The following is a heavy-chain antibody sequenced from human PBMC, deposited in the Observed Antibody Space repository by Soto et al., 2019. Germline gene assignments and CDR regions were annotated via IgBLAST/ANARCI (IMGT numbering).Heavy chain of an antibody. CDR1: GFTFSDYY. CDR3: ARQSPRVDNWNYGFDD. Sequence: GGSLRLSCAASGFTFSDYYMSWIRQAPGKGLEWLSYISSSGSTIYYADSVKGRFTISRDNAKNSLYLQMNSLWAEDTALYYCARQSPRVDNWNYGFDDWGRGILVTVSS. V-gene: IGHV3-11*01. J-gene: IGHJ4*02. CDR2: ISSSGSTI. D-gene: IGHD1-7*01.